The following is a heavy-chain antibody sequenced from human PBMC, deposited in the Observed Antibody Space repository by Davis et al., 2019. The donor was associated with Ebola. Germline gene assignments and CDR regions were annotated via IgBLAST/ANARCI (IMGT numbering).Heavy chain of an antibody. V-gene: IGHV4-30-4*01. D-gene: IGHD3-10*01. J-gene: IGHJ5*02. CDR3: ARGQGLLWFGELSPGPYNWFDP. CDR2: IYYSGST. Sequence: PSETLSLTCTVSGGPISSGDYYWSWIRQPPGKGLEWIGYIYYSGSTYYNPSLKSRVTISVDTSKNQFSLKLSSVTAADTAVYYCARGQGLLWFGELSPGPYNWFDPWGQGTLVTVSS. CDR1: GGPISSGDYY.